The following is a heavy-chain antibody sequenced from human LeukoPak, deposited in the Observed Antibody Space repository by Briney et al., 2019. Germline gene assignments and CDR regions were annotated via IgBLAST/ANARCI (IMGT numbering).Heavy chain of an antibody. V-gene: IGHV1-69*04. CDR2: IIPILGIA. J-gene: IGHJ4*02. CDR3: ARDPLPPGYCSSTSCLDY. Sequence: GASVKVSCKASGGTFSSYTISWVRQAPGQGLEWMGRIIPILGIANYAEKFQGRVTITADKSTSTGYMELSSMRSEDTAVYYCARDPLPPGYCSSTSCLDYWGQGTLVTVSS. CDR1: GGTFSSYT. D-gene: IGHD2-2*01.